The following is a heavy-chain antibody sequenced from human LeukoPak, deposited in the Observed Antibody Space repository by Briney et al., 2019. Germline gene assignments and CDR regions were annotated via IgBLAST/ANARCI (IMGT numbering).Heavy chain of an antibody. V-gene: IGHV1-24*01. Sequence: ASVKVSCKVSGYTLTELSVHWVRQAPGKGLEWMGGFDPEDGETIYAQKFQGRVTMTEDTSTDTAYMELSSLRSEDTAVYYCATKGSSGWPYYFDYWGQGTLVTVSS. CDR2: FDPEDGET. D-gene: IGHD6-19*01. J-gene: IGHJ4*02. CDR1: GYTLTELS. CDR3: ATKGSSGWPYYFDY.